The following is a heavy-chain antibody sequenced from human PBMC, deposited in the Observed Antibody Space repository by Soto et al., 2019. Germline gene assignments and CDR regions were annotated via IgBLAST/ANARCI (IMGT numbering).Heavy chain of an antibody. CDR3: ERPLHIVVVTAPFDP. Sequence: QVQLVESGGGVVQPGRSLRLSCAASGFTFSSYAMHWVRQAPGKGLEWVAVISYDGSNKYYADSVKGRFTISRDNSKNTLYLQMNSLRAEDTAVYYFERPLHIVVVTAPFDPWGQGTLVTVSS. CDR2: ISYDGSNK. V-gene: IGHV3-30-3*01. D-gene: IGHD2-21*02. CDR1: GFTFSSYA. J-gene: IGHJ5*02.